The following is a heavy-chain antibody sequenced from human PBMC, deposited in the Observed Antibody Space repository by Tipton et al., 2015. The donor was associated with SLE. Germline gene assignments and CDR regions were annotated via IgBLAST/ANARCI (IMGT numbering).Heavy chain of an antibody. Sequence: TLSLTCTVSGVSTSSGGYFWNWIRHYPGKGLEWFGSIHHSGTTHYNPSLKSRVTLAVDTSKNQFSLILSVVTAADTAVYYCVSSGYPLGNFESWGQGTMVTVSS. D-gene: IGHD3-9*01. J-gene: IGHJ3*02. CDR3: VSSGYPLGNFES. V-gene: IGHV4-31*03. CDR2: IHHSGTT. CDR1: GVSTSSGGYF.